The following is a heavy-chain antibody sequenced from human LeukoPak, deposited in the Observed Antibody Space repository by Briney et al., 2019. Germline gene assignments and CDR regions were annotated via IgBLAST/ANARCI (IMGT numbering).Heavy chain of an antibody. CDR3: ARDRRIGELSYNWFDP. CDR2: IYYSGST. D-gene: IGHD3-10*01. V-gene: IGHV4-39*07. Sequence: SETLSLTCTVSGGSISSSSYYWGWIRQPPGKGLEWIGSIYYSGSTYYNPSLKSRVTISVDTSKNQFSLKLRSVTAADTAVYYCARDRRIGELSYNWFDPWGQGTLVTVSS. J-gene: IGHJ5*02. CDR1: GGSISSSSYY.